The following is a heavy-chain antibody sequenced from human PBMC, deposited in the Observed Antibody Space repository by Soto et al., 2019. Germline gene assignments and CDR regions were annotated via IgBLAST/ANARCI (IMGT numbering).Heavy chain of an antibody. CDR1: GFACSSYG. V-gene: IGHV3-33*01. CDR3: ARDPSSSSGWYSYFDY. J-gene: IGHJ4*02. CDR2: IWYDGSNK. Sequence: PXVALRLSCAASGFACSSYGMHGVRKTPGKGLEWVAVIWYDGSNKYYADSVKGRFTISRDNSKNTLYLQMNSLRAEDTAVYYCARDPSSSSGWYSYFDYWGQTALVTV. D-gene: IGHD6-19*01.